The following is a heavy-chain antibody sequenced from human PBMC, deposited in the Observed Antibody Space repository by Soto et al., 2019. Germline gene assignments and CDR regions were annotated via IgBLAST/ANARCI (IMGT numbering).Heavy chain of an antibody. CDR1: GFTFSTYT. CDR2: ISGSAGSSGP. Sequence: DVQLLESGGGLVQPGGSLRLSCVASGFTFSTYTMSWVRQAPGKGLEWVSVISGSAGSSGPSYADSVQGRFSISRDNARNTLYLQMISLRGEDTAMYYCAKARCSTANCYVPEYWGQVTRVTVSS. V-gene: IGHV3-23*01. D-gene: IGHD2-2*01. J-gene: IGHJ4*02. CDR3: AKARCSTANCYVPEY.